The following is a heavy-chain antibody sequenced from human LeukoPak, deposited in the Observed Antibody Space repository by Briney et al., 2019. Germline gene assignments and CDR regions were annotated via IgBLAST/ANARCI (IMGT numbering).Heavy chain of an antibody. CDR2: ISSSGTTI. CDR3: ARFLTRDYYGSGNRFDY. D-gene: IGHD3-10*01. J-gene: IGHJ4*02. V-gene: IGHV3-48*04. CDR1: GFIFSTFS. Sequence: GGSLRLSCAASGFIFSTFSMNWVRQAPGKGLEWVSYISSSGTTIYYADSVKGRFTISRDNAKNSLYLQMNSLRAEDTAVYYCARFLTRDYYGSGNRFDYRGQGTLVTVSS.